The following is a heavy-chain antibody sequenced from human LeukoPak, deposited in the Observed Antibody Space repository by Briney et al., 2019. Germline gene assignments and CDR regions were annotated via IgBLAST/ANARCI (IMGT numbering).Heavy chain of an antibody. D-gene: IGHD6-13*01. J-gene: IGHJ6*03. CDR1: GFTFSSYW. CDR2: INSDGSST. CDR3: ARRFSSSWYFGHYYYYYMDV. Sequence: GGSLRLSCAASGFTFSSYWMHWVRQAPGKGLVWVSRINSDGSSTSYADSVKGRFTISRDNAKNTLYLQMNSLRAEDTAVYYCARRFSSSWYFGHYYYYYMDVWAKGPRSPSP. V-gene: IGHV3-74*01.